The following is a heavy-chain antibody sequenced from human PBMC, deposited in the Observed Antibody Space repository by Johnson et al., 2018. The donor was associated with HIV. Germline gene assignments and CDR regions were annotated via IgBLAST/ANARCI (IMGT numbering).Heavy chain of an antibody. Sequence: VQLVESGGGLIQPGGSLRLSCAASGFTVSSNYMSWVRQAPGKGLEWVSVIYSGGSTYYADSVKGRFTISRDNSKNTLYLQMNILRAEDTAVYYCARENWGQRMNAFDIWGQGTMVTVSS. D-gene: IGHD7-27*01. J-gene: IGHJ3*02. CDR3: ARENWGQRMNAFDI. CDR1: GFTVSSNY. V-gene: IGHV3-66*03. CDR2: IYSGGST.